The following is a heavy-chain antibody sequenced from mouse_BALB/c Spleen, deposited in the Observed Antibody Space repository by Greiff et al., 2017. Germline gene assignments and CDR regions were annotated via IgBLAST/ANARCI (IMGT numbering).Heavy chain of an antibody. CDR1: GFTFSDYY. CDR3: ARDDDGGLAY. CDR2: ISDGGSYT. Sequence: EVKLQESGGGLVKPGGSLKLSCAASGFTFSDYYMYWVRQTPEKRLEWVATISDGGSYTYYPDSVKGRFTISRDNAKNNLYLQMSSLKSEDTAMYYCARDDDGGLAYWGQGTLVTVSA. V-gene: IGHV5-4*02. J-gene: IGHJ3*01. D-gene: IGHD2-12*01.